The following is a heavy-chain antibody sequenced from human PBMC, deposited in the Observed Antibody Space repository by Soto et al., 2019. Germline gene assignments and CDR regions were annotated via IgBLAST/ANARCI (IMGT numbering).Heavy chain of an antibody. V-gene: IGHV1-3*01. J-gene: IGHJ4*02. D-gene: IGHD3-3*01. CDR2: INAGNGNT. Sequence: ASVKVSCKASGYTFTSYAMHWVRQAPGQRLEWMGWINAGNGNTKYSQKFQGRVTITRDTSASTAYMELSSLRSEDTAVYYCASRRDFWSGPLAFDYWGQGTLVTVSS. CDR1: GYTFTSYA. CDR3: ASRRDFWSGPLAFDY.